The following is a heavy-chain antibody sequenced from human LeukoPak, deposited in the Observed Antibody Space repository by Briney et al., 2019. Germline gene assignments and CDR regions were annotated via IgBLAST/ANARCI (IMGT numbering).Heavy chain of an antibody. J-gene: IGHJ1*01. CDR2: IYHSGGT. CDR1: DYSISSGYY. Sequence: SETLSLTCTVSDYSISSGYYWGWIRQPPGKGLEWIGSIYHSGGTYYNPSLKSPVTLSVDTSKNQFSLKLSSVTAADTAVYFCARLRLGNEYGSVYRPTHFQHWGQGTRVTVSS. CDR3: ARLRLGNEYGSVYRPTHFQH. V-gene: IGHV4-38-2*02. D-gene: IGHD6-19*01.